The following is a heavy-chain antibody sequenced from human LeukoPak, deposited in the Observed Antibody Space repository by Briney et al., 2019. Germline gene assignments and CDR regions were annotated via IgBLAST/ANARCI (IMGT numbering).Heavy chain of an antibody. CDR1: GGTFSSYA. D-gene: IGHD3-10*01. V-gene: IGHV1-3*01. CDR2: INAGNGST. Sequence: GSSVKVSCKASGGTFSSYAISWVRQAPGQRLEWMGWINAGNGSTKYSQKFQGRVTITRDTSASTAYMELSSLRSEDTAVYYCARVAAAMVRRTVPPGYYYYGMDVWGQGTTVTVSS. J-gene: IGHJ6*02. CDR3: ARVAAAMVRRTVPPGYYYYGMDV.